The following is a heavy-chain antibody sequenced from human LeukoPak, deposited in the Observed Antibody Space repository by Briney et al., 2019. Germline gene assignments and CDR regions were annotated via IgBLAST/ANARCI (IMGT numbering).Heavy chain of an antibody. CDR3: AKGIGSITMISKNDFDI. Sequence: PGGSLRLSCAASGFTFSSYAMSWVRQAPGKGLEWVSAISGSGGSTYYADSVKGRFTIARDKSKNTVYLQMNSLRAEDTAVYYCAKGIGSITMISKNDFDIWGQGTMVTVSS. J-gene: IGHJ3*02. CDR2: ISGSGGST. CDR1: GFTFSSYA. V-gene: IGHV3-23*01. D-gene: IGHD3-22*01.